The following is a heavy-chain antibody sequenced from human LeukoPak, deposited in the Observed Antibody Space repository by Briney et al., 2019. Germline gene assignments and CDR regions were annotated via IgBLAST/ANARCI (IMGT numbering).Heavy chain of an antibody. J-gene: IGHJ4*02. CDR3: GRVAYCGGSCYYYLDY. CDR2: INPSSGVT. Sequence: ASVKVSCKASGYTFTGYYMHWVRQAPGQGLEWMGFINPSSGVTNYAQKFQGRVTMTRDTSISTAYMELSSLTSDDTAVYYCGRVAYCGGSCYYYLDYWGQGTLVTVSS. V-gene: IGHV1-2*02. CDR1: GYTFTGYY. D-gene: IGHD2-21*02.